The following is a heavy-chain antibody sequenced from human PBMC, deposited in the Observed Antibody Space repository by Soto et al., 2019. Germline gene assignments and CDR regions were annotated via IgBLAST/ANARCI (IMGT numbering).Heavy chain of an antibody. CDR1: GFTFSSYA. Sequence: SLRLSCAASGFTFSSYAMSWVRQAPGKGLEWVSAISGSGGSTYYADSVKGRFTISRDNSKNTLYLQMNSLRAEDTAVYYCAKGAPYYYDSSGYYRVNYYYYYGMDVWGQGTTVTVSS. V-gene: IGHV3-23*01. J-gene: IGHJ6*02. CDR2: ISGSGGST. D-gene: IGHD3-22*01. CDR3: AKGAPYYYDSSGYYRVNYYYYYGMDV.